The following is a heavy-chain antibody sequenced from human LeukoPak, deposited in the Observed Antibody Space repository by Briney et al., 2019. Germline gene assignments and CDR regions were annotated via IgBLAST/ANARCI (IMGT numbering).Heavy chain of an antibody. CDR1: GHRLSEVS. CDR3: ATRSGDFRSGFVD. J-gene: IGHJ1*01. Sequence: ASIKVSCKVSGHRLSEVSMQWVRQAPGRGLECLGGFDPEEAKTVYAQKFQGRVTMTEASSTNTANLEMTNLRSDDTTICHCATRSGDFRSGFVDWGQGTLVTVSS. D-gene: IGHD3-3*01. CDR2: FDPEEAKT. V-gene: IGHV1-24*01.